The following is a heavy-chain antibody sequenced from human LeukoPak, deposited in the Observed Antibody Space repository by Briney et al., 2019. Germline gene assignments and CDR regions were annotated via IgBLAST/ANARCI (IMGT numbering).Heavy chain of an antibody. CDR2: ISNNGGYT. D-gene: IGHD2-2*01. V-gene: IGHV3-23*01. Sequence: GGSLRLSCAASGFTFSSSAMSWVRQAPGKGLEWVSAISNNGGYTYYADSVQGRFTISRDNSKSTLCLQMNDLRAEDTAVYYCVRHGDTDSCLANWGQGTLVTVSS. CDR1: GFTFSSSA. CDR3: VRHGDTDSCLAN. J-gene: IGHJ4*02.